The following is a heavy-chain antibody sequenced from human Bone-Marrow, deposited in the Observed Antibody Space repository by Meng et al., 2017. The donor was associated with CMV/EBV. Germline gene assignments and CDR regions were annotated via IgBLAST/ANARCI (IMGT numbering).Heavy chain of an antibody. CDR2: ISSSSSYI. CDR3: ARVYYYYDSSGYLSGFDY. Sequence: FSSYSMNWVRQAPGKGLEWVSSISSSSSYIYYADSVKGRFTISRDNAKNSLYLQMNSLRAEDTAVYYCARVYYYYDSSGYLSGFDYWGQGTLVTVSS. V-gene: IGHV3-21*01. D-gene: IGHD3-22*01. J-gene: IGHJ4*02. CDR1: FSSYS.